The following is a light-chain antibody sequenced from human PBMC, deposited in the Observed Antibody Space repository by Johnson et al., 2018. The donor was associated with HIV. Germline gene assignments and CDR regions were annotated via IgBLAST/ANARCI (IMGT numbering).Light chain of an antibody. CDR3: GTWDTSLGAFV. J-gene: IGLJ1*01. Sequence: QPVLTQPPSVSAAPGQKVTISCSGSSSNIGNNYVSWYQQLPGTAPKLLIYENNKRPLGLPDRFSGSKSGTSATLGITGLQTGDEADFYCGTWDTSLGAFVFGTGTKVTV. CDR1: SSNIGNNY. V-gene: IGLV1-51*02. CDR2: ENN.